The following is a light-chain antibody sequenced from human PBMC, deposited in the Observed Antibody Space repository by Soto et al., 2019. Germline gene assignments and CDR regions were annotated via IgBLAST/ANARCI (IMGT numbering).Light chain of an antibody. CDR2: GAS. CDR1: QSVSSSY. Sequence: EIVLTQSPGTLPLSPGERATLSCRASQSVSSSYLAWYQQKPDQAPRLLIYGASSRATGIPDRFSGSGSGTDSTLTISSLEPEDFPVYYGQQYGSSPRTFGQGTKVEIK. V-gene: IGKV3-20*01. J-gene: IGKJ1*01. CDR3: QQYGSSPRT.